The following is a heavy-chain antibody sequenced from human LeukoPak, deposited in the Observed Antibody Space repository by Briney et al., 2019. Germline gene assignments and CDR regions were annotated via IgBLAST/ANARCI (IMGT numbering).Heavy chain of an antibody. V-gene: IGHV3-11*04. CDR2: ISSSGSTF. CDR1: GFSFSDYY. J-gene: IGHJ4*02. CDR3: ARDSYSSGWEALGFDY. Sequence: PGGSLRLSCAASGFSFSDYYMSWIRQAPGKGLEWVSYISSSGSTFYYADSVKGRFTISRDNAKNSLYLQMNSLRAEDTAVYYCARDSYSSGWEALGFDYWGQGTLVTVSS. D-gene: IGHD6-19*01.